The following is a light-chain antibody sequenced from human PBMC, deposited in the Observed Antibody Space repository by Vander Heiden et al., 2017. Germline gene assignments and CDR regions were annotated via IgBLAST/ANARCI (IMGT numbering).Light chain of an antibody. J-gene: IGKJ1*01. CDR3: QQYYSTPET. Sequence: DIVMTKSPDSMAVSLGERATVNCRSSQSGFYSSNNKNYLAWYQQKPGQPPKLLIYWASTRESGVPDRFSGSGSGTDFTLTISSLQAEDVAVYYCQQYYSTPETFGQGTKVEIK. V-gene: IGKV4-1*01. CDR2: WAS. CDR1: QSGFYSSNNKNY.